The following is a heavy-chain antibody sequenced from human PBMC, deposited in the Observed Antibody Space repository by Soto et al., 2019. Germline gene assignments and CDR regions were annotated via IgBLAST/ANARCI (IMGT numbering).Heavy chain of an antibody. CDR2: ISGSGGST. D-gene: IGHD1-1*01. CDR1: GFTFSSYA. Sequence: PGGSLRLSCAASGFTFSSYAMSWVRQAPGKGLEWVSAISGSGGSTYYADSVKGRFTISRDNSKNTLYLQMNNLRVEDTAVYYCAKSLYNDNGGPNYHWGQGTLVTVSS. V-gene: IGHV3-23*01. CDR3: AKSLYNDNGGPNYH. J-gene: IGHJ5*02.